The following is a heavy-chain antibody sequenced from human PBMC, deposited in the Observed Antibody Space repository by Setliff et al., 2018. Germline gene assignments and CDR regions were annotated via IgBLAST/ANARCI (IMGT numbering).Heavy chain of an antibody. CDR1: GLSISGEYY. D-gene: IGHD2-15*01. J-gene: IGHJ4*02. V-gene: IGHV4-38-2*01. Sequence: PEETLSLTCAVSGLSISGEYYWGWIRQPPGGGPEWIGIIYHDGRAYYSTSLKSRVNLSLDMSKTQFSLHLNSVTAADTAVYYCMRQVGGGLWYFDYWGQGILVTVSS. CDR2: IYHDGRA. CDR3: MRQVGGGLWYFDY.